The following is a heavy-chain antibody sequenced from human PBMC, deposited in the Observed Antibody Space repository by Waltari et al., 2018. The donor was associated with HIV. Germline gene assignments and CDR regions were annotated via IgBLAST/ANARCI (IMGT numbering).Heavy chain of an antibody. V-gene: IGHV4-39*07. Sequence: QLQLQESGPGLVKPSETLSLTCTVSGGSISSSSYSWGWIRQPPGKGLEWIGSIYYSGSTYYNPSLKSRVTISVDTSKNQFSLKLSSVTAADTAVYYCARERATGALDYWGQGTLVTVSS. J-gene: IGHJ4*02. D-gene: IGHD1-26*01. CDR1: GGSISSSSYS. CDR3: ARERATGALDY. CDR2: IYYSGST.